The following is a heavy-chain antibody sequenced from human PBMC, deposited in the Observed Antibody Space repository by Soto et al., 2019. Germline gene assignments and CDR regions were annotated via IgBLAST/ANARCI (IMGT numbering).Heavy chain of an antibody. CDR2: IYHSGST. V-gene: IGHV4-39*07. J-gene: IGHJ4*02. Sequence: SETLSLTCTVSGGSISNIGCHLSWIRQPPGKGLEWIGKIYHSGSTYYNPSLKSRVTISVDTSKNQFSLKLSSVTAADTAVYYCARNSGSAGTPFDYWGQGTLVTVSS. CDR1: GGSISNIGCH. CDR3: ARNSGSAGTPFDY. D-gene: IGHD1-7*01.